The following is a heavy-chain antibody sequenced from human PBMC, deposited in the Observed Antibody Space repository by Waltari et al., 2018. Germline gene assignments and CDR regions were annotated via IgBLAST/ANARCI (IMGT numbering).Heavy chain of an antibody. CDR2: ISSSGTYT. Sequence: EVQLVESGGGLVKPGGSLRLSCAVSGFTFSTFTLNWVRQAPGKGLEWVSSISSSGTYTYYSNSVKGRFTISRDNSWNSLFLQMNNLRAEDTAVYFCARRAPGHYGGYLDYWGQGTLVTVSS. CDR1: GFTFSTFT. J-gene: IGHJ4*03. CDR3: ARRAPGHYGGYLDY. D-gene: IGHD4-17*01. V-gene: IGHV3-21*01.